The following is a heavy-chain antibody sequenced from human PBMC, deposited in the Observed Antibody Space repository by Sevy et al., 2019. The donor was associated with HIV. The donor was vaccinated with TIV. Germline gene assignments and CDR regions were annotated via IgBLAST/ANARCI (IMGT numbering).Heavy chain of an antibody. V-gene: IGHV1-24*01. CDR1: GSTLTKLS. D-gene: IGHD3-22*01. Sequence: ASVKVSCKVSGSTLTKLSMHWVRQAPGKGLEWVATFDPEDDKTIYAQQFQGRVTMTEDTSIDTAYMELKSLRSEDTAVYYCATTKDYYESSGYPFDYWGQGTQVTVSS. J-gene: IGHJ4*02. CDR2: FDPEDDKT. CDR3: ATTKDYYESSGYPFDY.